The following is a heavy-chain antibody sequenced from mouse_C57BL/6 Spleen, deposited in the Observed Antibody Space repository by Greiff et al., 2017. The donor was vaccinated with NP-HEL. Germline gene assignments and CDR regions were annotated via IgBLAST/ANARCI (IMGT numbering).Heavy chain of an antibody. CDR1: GYTFTDYY. J-gene: IGHJ3*01. V-gene: IGHV1-19*01. CDR3: ARSHDYGPWFAY. Sequence: EVQLQQSGPVLVKPGASVKMSCKASGYTFTDYYMNWVKQSHGKSLEWIGVINPYNGGTSYNQKFKGKATLTVDKSSSTAYMELNSLTSEDSAVYYWARSHDYGPWFAYWGQGTLVTVSA. CDR2: INPYNGGT. D-gene: IGHD2-4*01.